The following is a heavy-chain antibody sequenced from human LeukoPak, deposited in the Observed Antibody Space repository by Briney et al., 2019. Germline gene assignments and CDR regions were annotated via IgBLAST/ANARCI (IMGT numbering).Heavy chain of an antibody. V-gene: IGHV3-30*02. CDR1: GFIFSVYG. Sequence: GGPVRLSCALSGFIFSVYGMLWVRQARGKGGEGVTMVRNDGDDKYYADAVRGRFTISRDNSKNTLYLQMNSLRPEDTAVYYCAKHYYGSGSQKYYFDYWGQGTLVTVSS. CDR3: AKHYYGSGSQKYYFDY. D-gene: IGHD3-10*01. J-gene: IGHJ4*02. CDR2: VRNDGDDK.